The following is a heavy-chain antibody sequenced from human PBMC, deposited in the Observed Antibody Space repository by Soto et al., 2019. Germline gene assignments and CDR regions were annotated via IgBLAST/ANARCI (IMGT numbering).Heavy chain of an antibody. CDR3: ARMAGSWYFDL. J-gene: IGHJ2*01. V-gene: IGHV4-34*01. Sequence: SETLSLTCAVHGGSFSGFYWTWIRQPPGKGLEWIGEINHSGSSNYNPPLKSRVTMSLDTSRNQFSLSLNSVTAADTAVYYCARMAGSWYFDLWGRGTLVTVSS. CDR1: GGSFSGFY. D-gene: IGHD6-6*01. CDR2: INHSGSS.